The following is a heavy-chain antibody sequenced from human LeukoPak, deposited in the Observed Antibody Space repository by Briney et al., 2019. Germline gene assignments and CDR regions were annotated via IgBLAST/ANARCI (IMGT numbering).Heavy chain of an antibody. J-gene: IGHJ4*02. V-gene: IGHV1-8*01. CDR1: GYTITTYD. D-gene: IGHD1-26*01. CDR3: ARGLAPRTYYYYLDF. CDR2: MNPNSDQS. Sequence: VASVKVSCKASGYTITTYDKNWVRQPPAQGREWVGWMNPNSDQSAFAQTFQGRITMTRDTSISTSYMELSSLTSEDTAVYYCARGLAPRTYYYYLDFWGQGTLLIVSS.